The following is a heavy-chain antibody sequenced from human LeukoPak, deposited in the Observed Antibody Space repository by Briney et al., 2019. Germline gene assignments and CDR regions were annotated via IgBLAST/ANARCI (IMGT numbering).Heavy chain of an antibody. D-gene: IGHD6-19*01. Sequence: GESLKISCKGPGYSFTSYWISWVRQMPGKGLEWMGRIDPSDSYTNYSPSFQGHVTISADKSISTAYLQWSSLKASDTAMYYCARPGAVAGYYYYYGMDVWGKGTTVTVSS. CDR3: ARPGAVAGYYYYYGMDV. CDR2: IDPSDSYT. J-gene: IGHJ6*04. CDR1: GYSFTSYW. V-gene: IGHV5-10-1*01.